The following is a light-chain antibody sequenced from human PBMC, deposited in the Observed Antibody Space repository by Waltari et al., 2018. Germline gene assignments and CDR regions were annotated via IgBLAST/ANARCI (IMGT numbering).Light chain of an antibody. CDR1: QSISRY. CDR3: QQSSSAPRT. V-gene: IGKV1-39*01. Sequence: DIQMTQSPSSLSASVGDRVTITCRASQSISRYLNWYQQKPGKAPKLLIYAASSLKSGIPSRFSGSGSGTDFTLTINSLQPEDFATYYCQQSSSAPRTFGQGTKVEIK. J-gene: IGKJ1*01. CDR2: AAS.